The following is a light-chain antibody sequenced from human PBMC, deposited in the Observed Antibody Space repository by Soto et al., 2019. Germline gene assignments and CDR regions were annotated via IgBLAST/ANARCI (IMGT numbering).Light chain of an antibody. V-gene: IGKV1-12*01. J-gene: IGKJ4*01. CDR3: QPANSFPLT. CDR1: QGISSW. CDR2: AAS. Sequence: DIQMTQSPSSVSASVGDRVTITCRTSQGISSWLAWHQQKPGQAPKLLIYAASSLQSGVPSRFSGSGSGTDFTLTISSLQPEDFATYYCQPANSFPLTFGGGTKVEIK.